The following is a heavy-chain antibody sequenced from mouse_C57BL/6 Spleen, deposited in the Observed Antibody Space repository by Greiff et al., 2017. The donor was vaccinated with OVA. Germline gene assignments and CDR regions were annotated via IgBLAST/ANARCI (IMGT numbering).Heavy chain of an antibody. CDR2: IYPGDGDT. CDR3: ARRGTGDAYYYAMDY. V-gene: IGHV1-82*01. CDR1: GYAFSSSW. J-gene: IGHJ4*01. Sequence: VQRVESGPELVKPGASVKISCKASGYAFSSSWMNWVKQRPGKGLEWIGRIYPGDGDTNYNGKFKGKATLTADKSSSTAYMQLSSLTSEDSAVYFCARRGTGDAYYYAMDYWGQGTSVTVSS. D-gene: IGHD4-1*01.